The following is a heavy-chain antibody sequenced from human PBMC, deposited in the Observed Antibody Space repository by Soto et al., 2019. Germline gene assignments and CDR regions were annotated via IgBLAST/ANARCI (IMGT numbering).Heavy chain of an antibody. CDR2: IYYSGNT. V-gene: IGHV4-31*03. Sequence: SETLSLTCSVSGVSVSSDIYYWSWIRHHPGKGLEWIGYIYYSGNTYYNPSLGGRVTISLDTSKNHFSLRLRSVTPADTAVYYCARYPVVVVPAANYGLDVWGQGXTVTAP. J-gene: IGHJ6*02. CDR1: GVSVSSDIYY. CDR3: ARYPVVVVPAANYGLDV. D-gene: IGHD2-2*01.